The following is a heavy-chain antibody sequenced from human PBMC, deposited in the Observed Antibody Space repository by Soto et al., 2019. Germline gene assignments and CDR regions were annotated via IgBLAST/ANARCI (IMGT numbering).Heavy chain of an antibody. D-gene: IGHD1-20*01. CDR2: ISYDGSNK. J-gene: IGHJ4*02. CDR1: GFTFSSYG. CDR3: AKDPGYNWNRPGRGTGGDD. Sequence: QVQLVASGGGVVQPGRSLRLSCAASGFTFSSYGMHWVRQAPGKGLEWVAVISYDGSNKYYADSVKGRFTISRDNSKNTLYLQMNSLRAEDTAVYYCAKDPGYNWNRPGRGTGGDDWGQGTLVTVSS. V-gene: IGHV3-30*18.